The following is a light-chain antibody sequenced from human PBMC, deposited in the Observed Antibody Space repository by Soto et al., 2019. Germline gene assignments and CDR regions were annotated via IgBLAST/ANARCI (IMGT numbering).Light chain of an antibody. CDR2: EVS. V-gene: IGLV2-14*01. CDR3: CSFAGNYIYV. J-gene: IGLJ1*01. CDR1: SSDVGGYNY. Sequence: QSVLTQPASVSGSPGQSITISCTGTSSDVGGYNYVSWYQQHPGKAPKLMIYEVSNRPSGVSNRFSGSKSGNTASLTISGLQAEDEADYYCCSFAGNYIYVFGTGTKVTVL.